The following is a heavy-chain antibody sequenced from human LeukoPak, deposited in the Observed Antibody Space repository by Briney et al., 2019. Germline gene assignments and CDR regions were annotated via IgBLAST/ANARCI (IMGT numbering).Heavy chain of an antibody. V-gene: IGHV5-51*01. D-gene: IGHD4-11*01. J-gene: IGHJ2*01. CDR3: ARRVYSNYWYFDL. CDR2: IYPSDSDA. Sequence: GESLKISCKGSGYYFTNYWIGWVRQMPGKGLEWMGIIYPSDSDARYGPSFQGQVTISADKSISTAYLQWSSLKASDTATYYCARRVYSNYWYFDLWGRGTLVTVSS. CDR1: GYYFTNYW.